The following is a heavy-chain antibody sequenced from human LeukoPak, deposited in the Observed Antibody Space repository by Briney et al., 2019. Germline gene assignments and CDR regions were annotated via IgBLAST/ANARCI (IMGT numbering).Heavy chain of an antibody. CDR1: GGSISSSSYY. CDR3: ARPNGYYDPTDHWYFDL. CDR2: IYYSGST. J-gene: IGHJ2*01. V-gene: IGHV4-39*01. Sequence: SETLSLTCTVSGGSISSSSYYWGWIRQPPGKGLEWIGSIYYSGSTYYNPSLKSRVTISVDTSKNQFSLKLSSVTAADTAVYYCARPNGYYDPTDHWYFDLWGRGTLVTVSS. D-gene: IGHD3-22*01.